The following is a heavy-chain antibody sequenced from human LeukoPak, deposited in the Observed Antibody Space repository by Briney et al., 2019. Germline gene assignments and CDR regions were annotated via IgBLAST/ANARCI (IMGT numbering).Heavy chain of an antibody. D-gene: IGHD2-15*01. CDR1: GFTFSSYE. J-gene: IGHJ4*02. V-gene: IGHV3-48*03. CDR3: ARGYCSGGSCLFDY. CDR2: ISSSGSTI. Sequence: PGGSLRLSCAAPGFTFSSYEMNWVRQAPGKGLEWVSYISSSGSTIYYADSVKGRFTISRDNAKNSLYLQMNSLRAEDTAVYYCARGYCSGGSCLFDYWGQGTLVTVSS.